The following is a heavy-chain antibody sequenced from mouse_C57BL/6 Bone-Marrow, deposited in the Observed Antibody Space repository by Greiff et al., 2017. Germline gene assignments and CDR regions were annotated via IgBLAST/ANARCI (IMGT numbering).Heavy chain of an antibody. Sequence: QVQLQQSGPELVRPGASVKISCKAPGYTFTSHGMQWVRQRPGQGLEWIGEIFPGSGSTYYNEKFKGKATLTVDTSSSKAYMQLSSLTSEDSAVYFCARWDDYDYAFAYWGQGTLVTVSA. D-gene: IGHD2-4*01. CDR1: GYTFTSHG. CDR3: ARWDDYDYAFAY. V-gene: IGHV1-56*01. CDR2: IFPGSGST. J-gene: IGHJ3*01.